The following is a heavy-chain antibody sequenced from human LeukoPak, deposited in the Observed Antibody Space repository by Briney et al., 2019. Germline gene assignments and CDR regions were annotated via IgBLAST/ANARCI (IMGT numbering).Heavy chain of an antibody. CDR1: GFTFSSYS. V-gene: IGHV3-21*01. CDR2: ISSSSSYI. D-gene: IGHD3-16*02. J-gene: IGHJ6*02. Sequence: KAGGSLRLSCAASGFTFSSYSMNWVRQAPGKGLEWVSSISSSSSYIYYADSVKGRFTISRDNAKNSLYLQMNSLRAEDTAVYYCARDQGPVMITFGGVIAAPSPYYYGMDVWGQGTTVTVSS. CDR3: ARDQGPVMITFGGVIAAPSPYYYGMDV.